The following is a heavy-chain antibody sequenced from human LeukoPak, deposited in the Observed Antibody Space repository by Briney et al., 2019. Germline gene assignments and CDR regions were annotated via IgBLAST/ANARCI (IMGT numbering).Heavy chain of an antibody. J-gene: IGHJ4*02. CDR1: GFTFSDYY. Sequence: PGGSLRLSCAASGFTFSDYYTSWIRQAPGKGLEWVSYISSSGSTIYYADFVKGRFTISRDNAKNSLYLQMNSLRAEDTAVYYCARDDSVDGYNFGGSDYWGQGTLVTVSS. CDR3: ARDDSVDGYNFGGSDY. CDR2: ISSSGSTI. D-gene: IGHD5-24*01. V-gene: IGHV3-11*01.